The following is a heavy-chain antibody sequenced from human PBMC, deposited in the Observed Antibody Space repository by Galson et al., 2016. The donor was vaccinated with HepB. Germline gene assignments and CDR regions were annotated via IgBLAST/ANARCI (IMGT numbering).Heavy chain of an antibody. CDR2: IIPIFDTA. D-gene: IGHD6-6*01. J-gene: IGHJ5*02. Sequence: SVKVSCKASGDTFSNYAISWVRQAPGQGLGWMGGIIPIFDTAVYAQRFQGRVTITADESTSTAYMELSSLTSADTAVYYCARDSSSSLVTSWFDPWGQGTLVTVSS. V-gene: IGHV1-69*13. CDR1: GDTFSNYA. CDR3: ARDSSSSLVTSWFDP.